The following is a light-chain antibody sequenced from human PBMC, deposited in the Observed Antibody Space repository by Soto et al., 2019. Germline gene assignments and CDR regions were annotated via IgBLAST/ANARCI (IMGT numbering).Light chain of an antibody. J-gene: IGKJ4*01. CDR3: QPYCSSPPT. Sequence: ELGLTQSPGTLSLSPGERATLSFRASQNAYNNYLAWYQQKPGQAPRRLINGASSMATGIPDRFSASGSGTDFTLPISRLEPEDFAVYYCQPYCSSPPTFGGGTKV. CDR2: GAS. V-gene: IGKV3-20*01. CDR1: QNAYNNY.